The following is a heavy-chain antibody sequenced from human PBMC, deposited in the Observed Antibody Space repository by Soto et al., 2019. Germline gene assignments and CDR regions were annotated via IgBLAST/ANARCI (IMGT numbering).Heavy chain of an antibody. CDR3: ARGGRITIFGALSNWFDP. J-gene: IGHJ5*02. Sequence: PSETLSLTCTVSGGSISSGDYYWSWIRQPPGKGLEWIGYIYYSGSTYYNPSLKSRVTISVDTSKNQFSLKLSSVTAADTAVYYCARGGRITIFGALSNWFDPWGQGTLVTVS. V-gene: IGHV4-30-4*01. CDR1: GGSISSGDYY. D-gene: IGHD3-3*01. CDR2: IYYSGST.